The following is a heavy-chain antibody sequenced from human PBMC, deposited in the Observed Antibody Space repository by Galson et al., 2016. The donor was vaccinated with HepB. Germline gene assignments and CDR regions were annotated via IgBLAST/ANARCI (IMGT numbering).Heavy chain of an antibody. V-gene: IGHV3-48*02. J-gene: IGHJ4*02. CDR2: ISRSTPTI. CDR3: ARDPHALDF. Sequence: SLRLSCAASGFIFSSYSMNWVRQAPGKGLEWVSCISRSTPTIYYADSVKGRFTVSRDNAKNSLYLQMNNLRDEDTAVYYCARDPHALDFWGQGTLVTVSS. CDR1: GFIFSSYS.